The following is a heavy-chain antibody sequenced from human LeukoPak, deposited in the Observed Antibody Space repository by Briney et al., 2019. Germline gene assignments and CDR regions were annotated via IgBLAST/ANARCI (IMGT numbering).Heavy chain of an antibody. V-gene: IGHV4-34*01. J-gene: IGHJ4*02. CDR3: ARAGYSSSWYFDY. Sequence: SETLSLTCAVYGGSFSGYYWSWIRQPPGKGLEWIGEINHSGSTNYNPSLKSRVTISVDTSKNQFSLKLSSVTAADTAVYYCARAGYSSSWYFDYWGQGTLVTVSS. CDR1: GGSFSGYY. CDR2: INHSGST. D-gene: IGHD6-13*01.